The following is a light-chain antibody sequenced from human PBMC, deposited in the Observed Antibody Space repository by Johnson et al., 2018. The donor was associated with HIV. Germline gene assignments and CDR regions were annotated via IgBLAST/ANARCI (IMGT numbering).Light chain of an antibody. V-gene: IGLV1-51*01. CDR2: DNN. CDR3: GTWDSSLSAYV. Sequence: SVLTQPPSVSAAPGQQVTISCSGSSSNIGRNYVSWYQQLPGTAPKLLIFDNNKRPSGIPDRFSASKSGTSATLGITGLQTGDEADYYCGTWDSSLSAYVFGTGTKVTVL. J-gene: IGLJ1*01. CDR1: SSNIGRNY.